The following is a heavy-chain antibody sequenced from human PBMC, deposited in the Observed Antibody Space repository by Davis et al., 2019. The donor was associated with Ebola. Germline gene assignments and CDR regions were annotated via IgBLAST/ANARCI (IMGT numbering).Heavy chain of an antibody. CDR3: VSGYDSGL. CDR2: ISSSGSTI. D-gene: IGHD5-12*01. CDR1: GFTFSDYY. Sequence: GESLKISCAASGFTFSDYYMSWIPQAPGKGLEWVSYISSSGSTIYYADSVKGRFTISRDNAKNSLYQQMNDLKAEDSAVYYCVSGYDSGLWGQGTQVTVSS. J-gene: IGHJ4*02. V-gene: IGHV3-11*04.